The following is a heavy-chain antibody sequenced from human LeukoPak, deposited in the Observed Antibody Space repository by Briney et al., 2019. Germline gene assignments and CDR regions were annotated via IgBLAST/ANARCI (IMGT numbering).Heavy chain of an antibody. CDR1: GLTFSSDS. D-gene: IGHD4-17*01. CDR2: ISSSSSYI. Sequence: GGSLRLSCAASGLTFSSDSMNWVRQAPGKGLEWVSSISSSSSYISYADAAKGRFNISRDNAKNSLYLQMNSLRADATAVYYCAREMTTVTRAFDYWGQGTLVTVSS. J-gene: IGHJ4*02. CDR3: AREMTTVTRAFDY. V-gene: IGHV3-21*01.